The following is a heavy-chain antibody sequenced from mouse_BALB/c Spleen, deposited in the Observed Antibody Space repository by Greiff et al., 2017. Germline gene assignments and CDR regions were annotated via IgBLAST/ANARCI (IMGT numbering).Heavy chain of an antibody. J-gene: IGHJ4*01. CDR1: GYTFTDYN. D-gene: IGHD2-4*01. V-gene: IGHV1S29*02. CDR3: ARRMDYYYDGDAMDY. CDR2: IYPYNGGT. Sequence: VQLQQSGPELVKPGASVKISCKASGYTFTDYNMHWVKQSHGKSLEWIGYIYPYNGGTGYNQKFKSKATLTVDNSSSTAYMELRSLTSEDSAVYYCARRMDYYYDGDAMDYWGQGTSVTVSS.